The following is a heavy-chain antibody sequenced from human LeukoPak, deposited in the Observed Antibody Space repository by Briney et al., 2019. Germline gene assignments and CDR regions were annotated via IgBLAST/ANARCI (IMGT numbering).Heavy chain of an antibody. CDR3: AKDRVSGTDGRWYFDL. V-gene: IGHV3-43*02. CDR2: ISGDGNST. Sequence: GGSLRLPCAGSGFTFHDYAMHWVRQAPGKGPEWVSVISGDGNSTYYADSLKGRYIISRDNSKNSLYLQMNSLTTEDTALYYCAKDRVSGTDGRWYFDLWGRGTLVTVSS. J-gene: IGHJ2*01. CDR1: GFTFHDYA. D-gene: IGHD2-8*01.